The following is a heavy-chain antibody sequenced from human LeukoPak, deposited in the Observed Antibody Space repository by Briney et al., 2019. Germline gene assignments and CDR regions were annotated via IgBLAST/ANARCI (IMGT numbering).Heavy chain of an antibody. CDR2: IYYSGST. D-gene: IGHD3-22*01. V-gene: IGHV4-59*01. CDR1: GGSISSYY. J-gene: IGHJ4*02. CDR3: ARSFITMREYYFDY. Sequence: SETLSLTCSVSGGSISSYYWSWIRQPPGKGLEWIGYIYYSGSTNYNPSLKSRVTISVDTSKNQFSLKLSSVTAADTAVYYCARSFITMREYYFDYWGQGTLVTVSS.